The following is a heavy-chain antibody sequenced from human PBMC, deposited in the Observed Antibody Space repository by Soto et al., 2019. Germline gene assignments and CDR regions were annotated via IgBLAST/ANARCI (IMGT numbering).Heavy chain of an antibody. CDR3: ARDPDSSGWYNGFDP. Sequence: EVQLVESGGGLVQPGGSLRLSCAASGFTFSSYSMNWVRQAPGKGLEWVSYISSSGSTIYYADSVKGRFTISRDNAKNSLYLQMNSLRAEDTSVYYCARDPDSSGWYNGFDPWGQGTLVTVSS. D-gene: IGHD6-19*01. CDR1: GFTFSSYS. V-gene: IGHV3-48*01. CDR2: ISSSGSTI. J-gene: IGHJ5*02.